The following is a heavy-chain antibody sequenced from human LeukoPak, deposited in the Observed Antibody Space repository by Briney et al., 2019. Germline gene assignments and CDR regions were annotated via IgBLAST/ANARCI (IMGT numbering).Heavy chain of an antibody. Sequence: SETLSLTCTVSGGSISSTNYYWGWISQPPGKGLEWIGSIYYSGSTYYNPSLKSRLTISLDTSKNQFSLRLSSVTAADTAFYYCARRYNWNDRWDWGQGTLVTVSP. CDR2: IYYSGST. CDR3: ARRYNWNDRWD. J-gene: IGHJ4*02. V-gene: IGHV4-39*07. D-gene: IGHD1-1*01. CDR1: GGSISSTNYY.